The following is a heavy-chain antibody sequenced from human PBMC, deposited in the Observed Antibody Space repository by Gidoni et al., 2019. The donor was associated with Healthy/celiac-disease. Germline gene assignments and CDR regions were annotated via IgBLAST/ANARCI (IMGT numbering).Heavy chain of an antibody. Sequence: QVQLVQSGAEVKKPGSSVKVSCKASGGTFSSYTISWVRQAPGQGLEWMGRIIPILGIANYAQKFQGRVTITADKSTSTAYMELSSLRSEDTAVYYCARVPYSSSWRRGVGNWFDPWGQGTLVTVSS. D-gene: IGHD6-13*01. CDR2: IIPILGIA. CDR1: GGTFSSYT. J-gene: IGHJ5*02. CDR3: ARVPYSSSWRRGVGNWFDP. V-gene: IGHV1-69*02.